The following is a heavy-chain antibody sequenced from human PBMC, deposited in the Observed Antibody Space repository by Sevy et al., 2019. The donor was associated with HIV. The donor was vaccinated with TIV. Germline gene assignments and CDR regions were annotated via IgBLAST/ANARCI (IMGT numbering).Heavy chain of an antibody. D-gene: IGHD6-19*01. V-gene: IGHV3-23*01. CDR1: GFTFTNYG. CDR3: AKEWTLLSDWYGEFDF. CDR2: ISNSGANT. J-gene: IGHJ4*02. Sequence: GGSLRLSCAASGFTFTNYGMHWVRQAPGKGLEWVSGISNSGANTYYADSVRGRFTVSRDNSKNTVYLQLNSLRAEDTAIYYCAKEWTLLSDWYGEFDFWGQGTLVTVSS.